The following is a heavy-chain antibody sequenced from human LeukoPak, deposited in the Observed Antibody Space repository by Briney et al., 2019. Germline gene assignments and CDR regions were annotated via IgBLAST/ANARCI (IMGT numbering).Heavy chain of an antibody. J-gene: IGHJ4*02. CDR2: INPNSGGT. Sequence: GASVKVSCKXSGYTFTGYYMHWVRQAPGQGLEWMGRINPNSGGTNYAQKFQGRVTMTRDTSISTAYMGLSRLRSDDTAVYYCAREVDDYGDFKRGFDYWGQGTLVTVSS. D-gene: IGHD4-17*01. CDR3: AREVDDYGDFKRGFDY. V-gene: IGHV1-2*06. CDR1: GYTFTGYY.